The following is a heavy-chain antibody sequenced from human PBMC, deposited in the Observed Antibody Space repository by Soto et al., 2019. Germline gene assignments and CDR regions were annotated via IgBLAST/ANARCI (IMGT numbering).Heavy chain of an antibody. CDR2: INHSGST. CDR1: GGSFSGYY. CDR3: ARGDGNFDY. V-gene: IGHV4-34*01. J-gene: IGHJ4*02. D-gene: IGHD2-15*01. Sequence: SETLSLTCAVYGGSFSGYYWSWIRQPPGKGLEWIGEINHSGSTNYNPSLKSRVTISVDTSKNQFSLKLNFVTAADTAVYYCARGDGNFDYWGQGTLVTVSS.